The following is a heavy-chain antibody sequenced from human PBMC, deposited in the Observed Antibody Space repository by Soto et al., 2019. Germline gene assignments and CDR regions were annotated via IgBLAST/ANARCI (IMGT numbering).Heavy chain of an antibody. CDR2: IYYSGST. Sequence: QVQLQESGPGLVKPSETLSLTCTVSGGSISSYYWSWIRQPPGKGLEWIGYIYYSGSTNYNPSLKSRGTRAGDTAKNQFSLKLSSVTAADTAVYYCARVWGGAFDFWGQGTMVTVSS. D-gene: IGHD3-10*01. CDR1: GGSISSYY. V-gene: IGHV4-59*01. CDR3: ARVWGGAFDF. J-gene: IGHJ3*01.